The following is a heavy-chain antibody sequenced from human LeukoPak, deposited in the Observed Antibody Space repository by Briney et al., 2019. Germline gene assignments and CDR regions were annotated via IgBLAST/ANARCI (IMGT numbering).Heavy chain of an antibody. CDR2: TYSNGRT. D-gene: IGHD4/OR15-4a*01. CDR3: ARRAGAYSHPYDY. V-gene: IGHV3-53*01. Sequence: GGSLRLSCAASGFTVSSNYMSWVRQAPGKGLEWVSVTYSNGRTYYADSVKGRFTISRDNSKNTLYLQMNSLRAEDTAVYYCARRAGAYSHPYDYWGQGTLVTVSS. CDR1: GFTVSSNY. J-gene: IGHJ4*02.